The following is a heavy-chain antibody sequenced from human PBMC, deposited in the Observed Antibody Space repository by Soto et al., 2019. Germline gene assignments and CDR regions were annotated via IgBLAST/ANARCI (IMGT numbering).Heavy chain of an antibody. D-gene: IGHD2-15*01. CDR3: ATKEGGYCSGGSCQNFDY. V-gene: IGHV1-69*02. J-gene: IGHJ4*02. Sequence: QVQLVQSGAEVKKPGSSVKVSCKASGGTFSSYTISWVRQAPGQGLEWMGRIIPILGIANYAQKFQGRVTITADKSTSTAYMELSSLRSEDMAVYYCATKEGGYCSGGSCQNFDYWGQGTLVTVSS. CDR2: IIPILGIA. CDR1: GGTFSSYT.